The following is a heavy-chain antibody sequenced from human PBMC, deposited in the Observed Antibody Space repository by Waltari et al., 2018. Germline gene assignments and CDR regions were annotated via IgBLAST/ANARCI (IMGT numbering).Heavy chain of an antibody. CDR3: AKDHGIAY. V-gene: IGHV3-23*01. CDR1: GLTFSIFA. CDR2: ISNSGGDT. D-gene: IGHD2-21*01. Sequence: QLLESGGGLVQPGGSIRLSCSDSGLTFSIFAMSWVRQAPGKGLEWVSGISNSGGDTYYADSVKGRFTISRDNSKKTLYLQMNNLRVEDTAVYYCAKDHGIAYWGQGTLVTVSS. J-gene: IGHJ4*02.